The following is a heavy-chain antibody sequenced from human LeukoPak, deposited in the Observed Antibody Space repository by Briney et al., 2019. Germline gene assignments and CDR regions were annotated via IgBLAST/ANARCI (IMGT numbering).Heavy chain of an antibody. V-gene: IGHV3-23*01. CDR3: AKSDRVRGARFDY. J-gene: IGHJ4*02. CDR1: GFTFSSYA. D-gene: IGHD3-10*01. CDR2: ISGSGGST. Sequence: PGGSLRLSCAASGFTFSSYAMSWVRQAPGKGLEWVSAISGSGGSTYYAGSVKGRFTISRDNSKNTLYLQMNSLRAEDTAVYYCAKSDRVRGARFDYWGQGTLVTVSS.